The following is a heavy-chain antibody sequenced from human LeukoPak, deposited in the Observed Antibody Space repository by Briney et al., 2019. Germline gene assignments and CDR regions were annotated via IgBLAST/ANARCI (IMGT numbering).Heavy chain of an antibody. V-gene: IGHV3-23*01. J-gene: IGHJ3*02. CDR2: ISGSGGST. Sequence: PGGSLRLSCAASELMFSSYAMSWVRQAPGKGLEWVSAISGSGGSTYYADSVKGRFTISRDNSKNTLYLQMNSLRAEDTAVYYCAWFDDAFDIWGQGTMVTVSS. CDR1: ELMFSSYA. D-gene: IGHD3-9*01. CDR3: AWFDDAFDI.